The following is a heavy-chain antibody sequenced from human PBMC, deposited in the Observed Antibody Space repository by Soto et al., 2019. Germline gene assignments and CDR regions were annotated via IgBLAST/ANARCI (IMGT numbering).Heavy chain of an antibody. CDR1: GYSFTSYW. Sequence: GESLKISCKASGYSFTSYWIGWVRQMPGKGLEWMGTIYPGDSDTIYSPSFQGQVTISADKSISTAYLQWNSLKASDTDMYYCETPTYSDSYYYFDKWGQGTPVTVSS. J-gene: IGHJ4*02. CDR2: IYPGDSDT. CDR3: ETPTYSDSYYYFDK. D-gene: IGHD4-4*01. V-gene: IGHV5-51*01.